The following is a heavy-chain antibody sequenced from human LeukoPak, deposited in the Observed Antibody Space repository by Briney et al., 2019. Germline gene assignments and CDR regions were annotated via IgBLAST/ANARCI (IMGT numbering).Heavy chain of an antibody. CDR2: INPNSGGT. J-gene: IGHJ4*02. D-gene: IGHD1/OR15-1a*01. Sequence: ASVKVSCKASGYTFTGYYMHWVRQAPGQGLEWMGWINPNSGGTNSAQKFQGRVTMTRDTSISTAYMELSRLRSDDTAVYHCARDGTAGVDYWGQGTLVTVSS. CDR1: GYTFTGYY. CDR3: ARDGTAGVDY. V-gene: IGHV1-2*02.